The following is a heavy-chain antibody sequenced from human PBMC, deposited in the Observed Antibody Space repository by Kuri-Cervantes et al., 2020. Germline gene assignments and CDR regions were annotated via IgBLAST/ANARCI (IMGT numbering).Heavy chain of an antibody. CDR2: MSSSGSTI. V-gene: IGHV3-11*04. J-gene: IGHJ3*02. D-gene: IGHD4-17*01. CDR3: AKEGGDYGDYAAFDI. CDR1: GFTFSDYY. Sequence: GESLKISCAASGFTFSDYYMSWIRQAPGKGLEWVSYMSSSGSTIYYADSVKGRFTISRDNAKNSLYLQMNSLRAEDTAVYYCAKEGGDYGDYAAFDIWGQGTMVTVSS.